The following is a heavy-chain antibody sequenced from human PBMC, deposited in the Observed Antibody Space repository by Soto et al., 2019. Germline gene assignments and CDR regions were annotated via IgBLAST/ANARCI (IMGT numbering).Heavy chain of an antibody. J-gene: IGHJ4*02. CDR1: GFSFSDYG. Sequence: QVQLVESGGGVVQPGRSLRLSCEGSGFSFSDYGMNWVRQAPGKGLEWVAVIWYDGSVTHYADSVKGRFTISRDISKNTLYLQMNSLRVDDTAVYFCASGGKWELLLRLWGQGTLVSVSS. CDR2: IWYDGSVT. V-gene: IGHV3-33*01. CDR3: ASGGKWELLLRL. D-gene: IGHD1-26*01.